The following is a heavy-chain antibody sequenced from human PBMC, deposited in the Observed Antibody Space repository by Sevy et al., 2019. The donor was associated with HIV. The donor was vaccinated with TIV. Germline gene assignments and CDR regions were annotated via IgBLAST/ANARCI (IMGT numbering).Heavy chain of an antibody. J-gene: IGHJ4*02. CDR2: ISWNSGSI. CDR1: GFTFDDYA. CDR3: GKDTGRGGSYFGVHSSFGQ. V-gene: IGHV3-9*01. D-gene: IGHD1-26*01. Sequence: GGSLRLSCAASGFTFDDYAMHWVRQAPGKGLEWVSGISWNSGSIGYADSVKGRFTISRDNAKNSLYLQMNSLRAEDTALDYCGKDTGRGGSYFGVHSSFGQWGPGTLVTGSS.